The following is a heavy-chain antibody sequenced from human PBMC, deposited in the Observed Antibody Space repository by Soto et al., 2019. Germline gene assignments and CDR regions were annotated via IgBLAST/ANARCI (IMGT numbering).Heavy chain of an antibody. D-gene: IGHD3-10*01. CDR1: GGTFNTYA. CDR2: ISPMFGAA. J-gene: IGHJ4*02. Sequence: QVQLVQSGAEMKKPGSSVKVSCQSSGGTFNTYAMNWVRQAPGQGPEWMGDISPMFGAANYAPKFQGRVTIPADESPGTSYLHLSSLTSEDTALYFCAREVQVHTPAFVYWGQGTLVTVSS. CDR3: AREVQVHTPAFVY. V-gene: IGHV1-69*19.